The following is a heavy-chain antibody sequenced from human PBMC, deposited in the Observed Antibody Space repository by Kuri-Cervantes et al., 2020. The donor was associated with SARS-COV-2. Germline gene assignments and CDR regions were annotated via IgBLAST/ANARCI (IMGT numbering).Heavy chain of an antibody. CDR1: GFTFSSYW. CDR3: ARESYYDFWSGYPLHFDY. J-gene: IGHJ4*02. V-gene: IGHV3-7*01. CDR2: IKQDGSEK. Sequence: GGSLRLSCAASGFTFSSYWMSWVRRAPGKGLEWVANIKQDGSEKYYVDSVKGRFTISRDNAKNSLYLQMNSLRAEDTAVYYCARESYYDFWSGYPLHFDYWGQGTLVTVSS. D-gene: IGHD3-3*01.